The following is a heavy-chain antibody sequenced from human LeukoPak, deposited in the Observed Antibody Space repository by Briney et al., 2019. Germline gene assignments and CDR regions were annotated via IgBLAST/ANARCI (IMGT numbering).Heavy chain of an antibody. D-gene: IGHD2-21*02. V-gene: IGHV1-69*05. CDR3: ARDDLTAHYMDV. J-gene: IGHJ6*03. CDR1: GGTFSSYG. Sequence: SVKVSCKASGGTFSSYGISWVRQAPGQGLEWMGGVIPLFGTAEYAQKFQGRVTITTDESTTTAYMELSSLRSEDTAVYYCARDDLTAHYMDVWGTGTTVTVSS. CDR2: VIPLFGTA.